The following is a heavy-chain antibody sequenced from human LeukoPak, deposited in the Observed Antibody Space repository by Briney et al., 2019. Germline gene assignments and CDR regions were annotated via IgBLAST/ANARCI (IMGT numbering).Heavy chain of an antibody. CDR1: GYTFTDYY. V-gene: IGHV1-2*02. D-gene: IGHD2-8*02. J-gene: IGHJ5*01. Sequence: ASVKVSCKASGYTFTDYYMHWVRQAPGQGLEWMGWINAKSGDTKYAQKFQARVTMTRDTSITTTYMEVSRLSSDGTAVYYCARQNTGQLDSWGQGILVTVSS. CDR2: INAKSGDT. CDR3: ARQNTGQLDS.